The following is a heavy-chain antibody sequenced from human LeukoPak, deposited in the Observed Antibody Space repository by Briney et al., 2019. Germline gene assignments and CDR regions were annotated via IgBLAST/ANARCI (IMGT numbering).Heavy chain of an antibody. CDR1: GFTFSILD. CDR3: ARDRADGYNYGDYFDN. Sequence: PGGSLRLSCAASGFTFSILDMSWVRQAPGKGLEWVSAISGNGGRTYYADSVKGRFTISRDNSKNTLYLQMNSLRAEDTAVYYCARDRADGYNYGDYFDNWGQGTLVTVSS. J-gene: IGHJ4*02. V-gene: IGHV3-23*01. CDR2: ISGNGGRT. D-gene: IGHD5-18*01.